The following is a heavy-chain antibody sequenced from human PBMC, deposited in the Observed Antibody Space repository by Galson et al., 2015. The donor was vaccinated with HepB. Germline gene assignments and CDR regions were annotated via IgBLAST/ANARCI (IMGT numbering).Heavy chain of an antibody. CDR2: IWYDGSNK. V-gene: IGHV3-33*01. Sequence: SLRLSCAASGFTFSSYGMHWVRQAPGKGLEWVAVIWYDGSNKYYADSVKGRFTISRDNSKNTLYLQMNSLRAEDTAVYYCARDWVRGVTQNDAFDIWGQGTMVTVSS. J-gene: IGHJ3*02. CDR3: ARDWVRGVTQNDAFDI. D-gene: IGHD3-10*01. CDR1: GFTFSSYG.